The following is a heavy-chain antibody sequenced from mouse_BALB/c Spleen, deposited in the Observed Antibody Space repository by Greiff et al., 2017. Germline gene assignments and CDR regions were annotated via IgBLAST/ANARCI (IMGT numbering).Heavy chain of an antibody. Sequence: VQLKESGPELVKPGASVKMSCKASGYTFTSYVMHWVKQKPGQGLEWIGYINPYNDGTKYNEKFKGKATLTSDKSSSTAYMELSSLTSEDSAVYYCARGDDYDLYYYAMDYWGQGTSVTVSS. D-gene: IGHD2-4*01. CDR2: INPYNDGT. V-gene: IGHV1-14*01. CDR1: GYTFTSYV. CDR3: ARGDDYDLYYYAMDY. J-gene: IGHJ4*01.